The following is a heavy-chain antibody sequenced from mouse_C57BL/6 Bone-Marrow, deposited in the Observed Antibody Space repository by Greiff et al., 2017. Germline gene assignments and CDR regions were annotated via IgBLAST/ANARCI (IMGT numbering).Heavy chain of an antibody. J-gene: IGHJ2*01. CDR1: GYTFTSYG. CDR2: IYPRSGNT. V-gene: IGHV1-81*01. D-gene: IGHD1-1*01. CDR3: SRRAYYGSSYGY. Sequence: ESGAELARPGASVKLSCKASGYTFTSYGISWVKQSTGQGLEWIGEIYPRSGNTYYNEKFKGKATLTADKSSSTAYMEHLSLTSEDSAVYVCSRRAYYGSSYGYWGQGTTLTVSS.